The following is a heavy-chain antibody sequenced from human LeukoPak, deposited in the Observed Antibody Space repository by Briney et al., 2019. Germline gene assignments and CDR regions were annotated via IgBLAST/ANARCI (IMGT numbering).Heavy chain of an antibody. J-gene: IGHJ5*02. CDR2: IYYSGGN. CDR1: GGSISHYY. CDR3: ARGHYSGSAPLHWFDP. D-gene: IGHD1-26*01. Sequence: PSETLSLTGTGYGGSISHYYWNWIRQPPGKGLEWFGCIYYSGGNNYHPSLKSRVTISVDTSKNQFSLKLRSVTAADTAVYYCARGHYSGSAPLHWFDPWGQGTLVTVTS. V-gene: IGHV4-59*01.